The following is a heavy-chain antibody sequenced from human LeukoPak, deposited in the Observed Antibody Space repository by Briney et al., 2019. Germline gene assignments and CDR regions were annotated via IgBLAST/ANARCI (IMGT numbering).Heavy chain of an antibody. CDR3: ARDPRDIVLMVYALDY. Sequence: ASVKVSCKASGYTFTGYYMHWVRQAPGQGLEWMGWINPNSGGTNYAQKFQGRVTMTRDTSISTAYMELSRLRSDDTAVYYCARDPRDIVLMVYALDYWGQGTLVTASS. D-gene: IGHD2-8*01. CDR1: GYTFTGYY. V-gene: IGHV1-2*02. CDR2: INPNSGGT. J-gene: IGHJ4*02.